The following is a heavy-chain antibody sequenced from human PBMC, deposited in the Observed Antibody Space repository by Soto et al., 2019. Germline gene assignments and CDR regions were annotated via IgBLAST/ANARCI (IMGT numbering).Heavy chain of an antibody. CDR1: SRNYYGYY. CDR2: IIHSGSS. D-gene: IGHD3-22*01. J-gene: IGHJ4*02. Sequence: PSDTLSPLCEVYSRNYYGYYWSWIHKPPGTGLEWFGEIIHSGSSNYTPSLKSLVTMSVDTSRNQFSLKLSSVTAADTAVYYCARGAGYFDTSCYYPDYWGQGTLVTVSS. CDR3: ARGAGYFDTSCYYPDY. V-gene: IGHV4-34*01.